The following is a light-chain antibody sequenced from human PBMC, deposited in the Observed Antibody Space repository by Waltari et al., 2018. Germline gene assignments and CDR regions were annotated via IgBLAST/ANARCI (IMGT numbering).Light chain of an antibody. CDR3: LQSSQWPYA. CDR2: KVS. CDR1: QSLVQSDGSIF. V-gene: IGKV2-30*02. Sequence: DVVMTQSPLSLAVTLGQPASISCWSSQSLVQSDGSIFLNWFHQKPGQSPRRLIYKVSNRESGVPYRFSGSGSGTDFTLKISRVEAEDVGIYYCLQSSQWPYAFGQGTKLEIK. J-gene: IGKJ2*01.